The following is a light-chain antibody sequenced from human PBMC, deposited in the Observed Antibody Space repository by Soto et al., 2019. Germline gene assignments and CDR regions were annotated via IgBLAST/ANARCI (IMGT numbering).Light chain of an antibody. CDR1: SSNIGSSI. Sequence: VLTQPPSASGTPGQRVTISCSGSSSNIGSSIVNWYQQLPGTTPKLLIYNNNQRPSGVPDRFSGSKSGTSASLAISGLQSEDEAAYYCAAWDDSLNGYVFGTGTKVNRP. V-gene: IGLV1-44*01. CDR3: AAWDDSLNGYV. J-gene: IGLJ1*01. CDR2: NNN.